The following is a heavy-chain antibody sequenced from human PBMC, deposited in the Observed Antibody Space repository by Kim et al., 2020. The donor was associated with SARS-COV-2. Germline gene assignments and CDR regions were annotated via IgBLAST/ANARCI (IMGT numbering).Heavy chain of an antibody. CDR3: ARQGCSGDCYDY. D-gene: IGHD2-21*01. J-gene: IGHJ4*02. Sequence: YSPSFQGHVTISAYKSISTAYLQWSSLKASDTAMYYCARQGCSGDCYDYWGQGTLVTVSS. V-gene: IGHV5-10-1*01.